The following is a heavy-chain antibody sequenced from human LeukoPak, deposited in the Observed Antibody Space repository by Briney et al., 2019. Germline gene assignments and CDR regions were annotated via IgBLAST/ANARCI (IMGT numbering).Heavy chain of an antibody. V-gene: IGHV3-23*01. CDR1: GFTFSDYA. J-gene: IGHJ4*02. Sequence: GGSLRLSCAASGFTFSDYAMSWVRQAPGMGLEWVSSISGSGNTTYYADSVQGRFTISRDNTNNTLYMGMNSLRVEDTAVYYCAKDKGYSSGWYRVSGSDYWGQGTLVTVSS. D-gene: IGHD6-19*01. CDR2: ISGSGNTT. CDR3: AKDKGYSSGWYRVSGSDY.